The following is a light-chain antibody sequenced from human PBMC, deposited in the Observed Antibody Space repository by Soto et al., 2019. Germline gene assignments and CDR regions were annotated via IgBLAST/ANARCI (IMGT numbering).Light chain of an antibody. Sequence: QSALTQPASVSGSPGQSITISCSGSSSDIGGINTFISWYQQTPGKAPKLILPQISERPSGVSNRFSGSKSGNTAFLTISALQADDEADYHCSSKTTTITPVVFGGGTKLTVL. CDR3: SSKTTTITPVV. J-gene: IGLJ2*01. CDR2: QIS. V-gene: IGLV2-14*01. CDR1: SSDIGGINTF.